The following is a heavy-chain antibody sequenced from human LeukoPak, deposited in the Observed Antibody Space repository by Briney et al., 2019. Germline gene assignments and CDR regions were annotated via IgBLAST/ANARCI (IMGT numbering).Heavy chain of an antibody. V-gene: IGHV3-15*01. CDR1: GFTFSDAW. J-gene: IGHJ4*02. CDR3: TYTYLDY. Sequence: GGSLRLSCAASGFTFSDAWMTWVRQAPGKGLEWVGRIKSKAAGGTTDYAAPVKGRFTISRDDSKNPLYLQMNSLKTEDTAVYYCTYTYLDYWGQGTLVTVSS. CDR2: IKSKAAGGTT.